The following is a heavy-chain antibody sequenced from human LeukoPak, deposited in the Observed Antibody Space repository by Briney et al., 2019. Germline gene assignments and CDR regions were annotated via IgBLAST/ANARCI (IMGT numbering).Heavy chain of an antibody. CDR2: IDPSDSYT. J-gene: IGHJ6*02. D-gene: IGHD6-13*01. V-gene: IGHV5-10-1*01. CDR1: GYSFTSYW. Sequence: GASLQISCKGSGYSFTSYWIGWVRQMPGKGLEWMGKIDPSDSYTYYSPSFQGHVTISVDKSISTAYLQWSSLKASDTAIYYCATPAIAGVAYGMDVWGQGTTVTVSS. CDR3: ATPAIAGVAYGMDV.